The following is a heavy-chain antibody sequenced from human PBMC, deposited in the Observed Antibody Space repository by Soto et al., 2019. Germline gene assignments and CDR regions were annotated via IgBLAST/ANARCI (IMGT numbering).Heavy chain of an antibody. V-gene: IGHV4-39*01. CDR1: GGSIRSNIYY. D-gene: IGHD3-22*01. J-gene: IGHJ4*02. CDR2: VHYSGST. CDR3: ARQHYYDSSGYHACN. Sequence: QLQLQESGPGLVKPSETLSLTCSVSGGSIRSNIYYWGWIRQPPGKGLEGIATVHYSGSTYYTPSLKNRVTTSADTSNNQFSLRLNSVTAADAAVYYWARQHYYDSSGYHACNWGQGTLVTASS.